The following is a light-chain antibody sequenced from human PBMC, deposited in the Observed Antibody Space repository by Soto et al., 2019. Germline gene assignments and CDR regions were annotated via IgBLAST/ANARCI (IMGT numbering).Light chain of an antibody. CDR3: QQCRNWPRT. CDR1: QNVYNN. CDR2: DAS. J-gene: IGKJ4*01. V-gene: IGKV3-15*01. Sequence: DIVMTQSPATLSVSPGEGATLSSKASQNVYNNLAWYQQRPDQPPRLLIYDASTRGTGIPAWFSGSGYGAEFTLTISSLQSEDVAVYFCQQCRNWPRTFGGGTKVEIK.